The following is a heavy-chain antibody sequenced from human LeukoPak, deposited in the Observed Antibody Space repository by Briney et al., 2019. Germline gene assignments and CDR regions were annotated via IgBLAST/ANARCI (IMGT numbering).Heavy chain of an antibody. Sequence: GGSLRLSCAASGFTFSTYWMSWVRQAPGKGLEWVANIKQDGSEQYYMDSVKGRFTISRDNAKNSLYLQMNSLRAEDTAVYYCASRAHFWSGPGGWGQGTLVTVSS. CDR3: ASRAHFWSGPGG. V-gene: IGHV3-7*01. CDR1: GFTFSTYW. CDR2: IKQDGSEQ. J-gene: IGHJ4*02. D-gene: IGHD3-3*02.